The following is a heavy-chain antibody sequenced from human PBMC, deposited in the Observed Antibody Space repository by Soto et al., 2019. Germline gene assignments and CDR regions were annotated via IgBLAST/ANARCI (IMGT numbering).Heavy chain of an antibody. Sequence: QVHLVQSGAEVKKPGSSVKVSCKASGGTFSSYAISWVRQAPGQGLEWMGGIIPIFGTANYAQKFQGSVTIDAGESTSTAYMELRSLRSEDTVVYYCARDRVVATAGYYYYGMDVWGKGPTVTVSS. J-gene: IGHJ6*04. D-gene: IGHD5-12*01. CDR3: ARDRVVATAGYYYYGMDV. CDR1: GGTFSSYA. CDR2: IIPIFGTA. V-gene: IGHV1-69*12.